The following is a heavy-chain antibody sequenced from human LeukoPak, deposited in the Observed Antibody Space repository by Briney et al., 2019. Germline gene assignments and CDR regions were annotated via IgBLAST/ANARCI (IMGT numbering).Heavy chain of an antibody. CDR2: MNPDSGVT. J-gene: IGHJ4*02. D-gene: IGHD1-1*01. Sequence: ASVKVCCKASGYSFTTYWIHWVRQAPGQGLEWMGCMNPDSGVTGYAQTFQGRVTMTRDTSINTAYMHLSSLRPDDTAVYFCARDPGYLQPDYWGQGTLVTVPS. CDR3: ARDPGYLQPDY. V-gene: IGHV1-2*02. CDR1: GYSFTTYW.